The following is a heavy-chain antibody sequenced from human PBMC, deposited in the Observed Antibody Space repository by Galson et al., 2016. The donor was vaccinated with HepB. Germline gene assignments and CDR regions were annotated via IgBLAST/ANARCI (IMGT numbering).Heavy chain of an antibody. D-gene: IGHD2-15*01. CDR1: GFTFSRYV. J-gene: IGHJ4*02. V-gene: IGHV3-30*03. CDR2: ISYDGSDK. Sequence: SLRLSCAASGFTFSRYVMHWVRQAPGKGLEWVAVISYDGSDKNYVDSVKGRVTISRDTAKNSLYLQMNSLRAEDTAVYYCATGYCSGGSCCSGNWGQGTLVTVSS. CDR3: ATGYCSGGSCCSGN.